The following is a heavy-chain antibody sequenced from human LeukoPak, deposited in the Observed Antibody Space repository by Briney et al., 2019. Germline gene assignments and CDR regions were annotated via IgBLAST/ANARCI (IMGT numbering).Heavy chain of an antibody. J-gene: IGHJ4*02. Sequence: PSETLSLTCTVSGGSISNTIYYWGWIRQPPGKGLQWIGSIFYSGSTYYNPSLRSRVTISVDTSKNQFSLKVNSVTTADTAVYYCAGEGRGQQLTPIDYWGPGALVTVSS. V-gene: IGHV4-39*07. CDR2: IFYSGST. CDR1: GGSISNTIYY. D-gene: IGHD6-13*01. CDR3: AGEGRGQQLTPIDY.